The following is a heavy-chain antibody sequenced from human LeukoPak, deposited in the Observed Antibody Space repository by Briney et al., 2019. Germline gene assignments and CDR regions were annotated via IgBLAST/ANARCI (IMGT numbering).Heavy chain of an antibody. Sequence: PGESLKISCKGSGYSFTSYWITWVRQMPGKGLEWLGRIDPSDSYTNYNPSFQGHVTVSADKSISTAFLQWGSLRASDTAMYYCARHKSPMVYYYLYGMDVWGQGTTVTVSS. CDR2: IDPSDSYT. D-gene: IGHD3-10*01. CDR3: ARHKSPMVYYYLYGMDV. J-gene: IGHJ6*02. V-gene: IGHV5-10-1*01. CDR1: GYSFTSYW.